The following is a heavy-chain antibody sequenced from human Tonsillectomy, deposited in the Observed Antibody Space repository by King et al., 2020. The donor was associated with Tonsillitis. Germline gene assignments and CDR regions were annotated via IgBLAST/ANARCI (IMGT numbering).Heavy chain of an antibody. Sequence: VQLQESGPGLVKPSETLSLTCTVSGGSIRSYYWSWIRQPPGKGLEWIGYIYYSGSTNYNPSLKSRVTISVDTSKNQFSLKLSSVTAADTAVYYCARENPGYSSGYDYWGQGTLVTVSS. D-gene: IGHD6-19*01. V-gene: IGHV4-59*01. CDR3: ARENPGYSSGYDY. CDR2: IYYSGST. CDR1: GGSIRSYY. J-gene: IGHJ4*02.